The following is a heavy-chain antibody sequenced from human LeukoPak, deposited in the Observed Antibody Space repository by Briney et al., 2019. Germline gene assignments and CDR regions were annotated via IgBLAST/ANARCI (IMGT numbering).Heavy chain of an antibody. CDR2: LYHDGSR. D-gene: IGHD2-2*01. CDR1: VYSITIDY. CDR3: ARHGCSGPSCLDFQYYYMDV. V-gene: IGHV4-38-2*02. Sequence: SETLSLTCIVSVYSITIDYWGWIRQPPGKGLEWIGRLYHDGSRHSNPSRRSRLTISIDPSRNQLSLKLNSVTAAGTALYYWARHGCSGPSCLDFQYYYMDVWGRGTTVTVSS. J-gene: IGHJ6*03.